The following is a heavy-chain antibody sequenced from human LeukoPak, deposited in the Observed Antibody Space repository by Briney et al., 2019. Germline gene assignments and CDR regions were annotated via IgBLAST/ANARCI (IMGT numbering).Heavy chain of an antibody. Sequence: GGSLRLSCAASGFTFSSFEMNWVRQAPGKGLEWVSAISGSGGSTYYADSVKGRFTISRDNSKNTLYLQMNSLRAEDTAVYYCAELGITMIGGVWGKGTTVTISS. V-gene: IGHV3-23*01. CDR1: GFTFSSFE. J-gene: IGHJ6*04. CDR3: AELGITMIGGV. D-gene: IGHD3-10*02. CDR2: ISGSGGST.